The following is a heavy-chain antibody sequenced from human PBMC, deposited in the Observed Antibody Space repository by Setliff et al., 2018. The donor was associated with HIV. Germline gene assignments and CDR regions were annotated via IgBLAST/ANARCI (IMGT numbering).Heavy chain of an antibody. CDR1: GFTFSAYA. CDR2: TTSNGRTT. V-gene: IGHV3-23*01. CDR3: ARGNFIVPGSREFDS. D-gene: IGHD2-2*01. J-gene: IGHJ4*02. Sequence: GGSLRLSCAASGFTFSAYAMTWVRRAPGRGLEWVSATTSNGRTTDYAESVRGRFTLSRDNSGNTLYLQMTSLRAGDTGFYYCARGNFIVPGSREFDSWGQRTLVTVSS.